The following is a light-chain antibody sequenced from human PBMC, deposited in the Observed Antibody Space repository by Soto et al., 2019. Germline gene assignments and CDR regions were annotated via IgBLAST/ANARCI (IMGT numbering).Light chain of an antibody. Sequence: QSALTQPASVSGSPGQSITISCTGTSSDVGGYNYVSWYQQHPGKAPKLMIYDVSNRPSGVSNRFSGSKSGNTASLTISGLQDANEADYYCSSYTRSSFYVFGTGTKLTVL. CDR2: DVS. J-gene: IGLJ1*01. CDR3: SSYTRSSFYV. V-gene: IGLV2-14*01. CDR1: SSDVGGYNY.